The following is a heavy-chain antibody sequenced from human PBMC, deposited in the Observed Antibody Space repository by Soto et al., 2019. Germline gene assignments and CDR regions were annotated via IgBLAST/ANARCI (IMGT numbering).Heavy chain of an antibody. V-gene: IGHV1-8*01. CDR2: MNPNSGNT. J-gene: IGHJ6*03. D-gene: IGHD3-9*01. CDR1: GYTFTSYD. Sequence: QVQLVQSGAEVKKPGASVKVSCKASGYTFTSYDINWVRQATGQGLEWMGWMNPNSGNTGYAQKFQGRVTMTRNTSISTAYMELSSLRSEDTAVYYCARGSWVLTGPDPICDYMDVWGKGTTVTVSS. CDR3: ARGSWVLTGPDPICDYMDV.